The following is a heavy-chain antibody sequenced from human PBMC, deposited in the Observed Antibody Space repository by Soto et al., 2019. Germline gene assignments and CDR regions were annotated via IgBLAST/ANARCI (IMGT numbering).Heavy chain of an antibody. V-gene: IGHV1-69*13. J-gene: IGHJ5*01. CDR2: TIPIFDTP. CDR1: GGTFGNFG. Sequence: SVKVSCKASGGTFGNFGISWVRQAPGQGLEWMGGTIPIFDTPHYAEKFRDRVTISSDATSTAYLELTSLTSEDTATYYCARDREDGSGTKYNWFDSWGQGTLVTVSS. CDR3: ARDREDGSGTKYNWFDS. D-gene: IGHD3-10*01.